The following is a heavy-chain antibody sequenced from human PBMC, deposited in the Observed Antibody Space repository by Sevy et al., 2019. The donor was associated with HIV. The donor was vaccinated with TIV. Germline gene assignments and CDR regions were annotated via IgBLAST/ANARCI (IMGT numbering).Heavy chain of an antibody. D-gene: IGHD3-22*01. V-gene: IGHV1-24*01. J-gene: IGHJ4*02. CDR2: FDPEDGKT. CDR1: GYTLTELS. Sequence: ASVKVSCKVSGYTLTELSIHWVRQAPGKGLEWLVTFDPEDGKTIYAQNFQGRVTMTEDTSTDSTYMELSSLRSEDTAVYYCASTRDYYDSSGYYFDYWGQGTLVTVSS. CDR3: ASTRDYYDSSGYYFDY.